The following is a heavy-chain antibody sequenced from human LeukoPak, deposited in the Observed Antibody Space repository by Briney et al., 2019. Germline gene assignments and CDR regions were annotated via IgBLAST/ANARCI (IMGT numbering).Heavy chain of an antibody. CDR3: AKVVDYGDLVARFGAFDI. J-gene: IGHJ3*02. Sequence: GGSLRLSCAASGFTFSSYAMSWVRQAPGKGLEWVSAISGSGGSTYYADSVKGRFTISRDNSKNTLYLQMNSLRAEDTAVYYCAKVVDYGDLVARFGAFDIWGHGTMVTVSS. CDR2: ISGSGGST. D-gene: IGHD4-17*01. CDR1: GFTFSSYA. V-gene: IGHV3-23*01.